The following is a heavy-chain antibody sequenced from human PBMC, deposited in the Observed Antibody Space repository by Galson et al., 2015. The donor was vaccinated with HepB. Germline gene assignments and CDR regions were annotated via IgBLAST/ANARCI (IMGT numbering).Heavy chain of an antibody. CDR1: GFTFSSYA. Sequence: SLRLSCAASGFTFSSYAMSWGRQAPGKGLEWVSAISGSGGSTYYADSVKGRFTISRDNSKNTLYLQMNSLRAEDTAVYYCAKDWGYGDYVPDWYFDLWGRGTLVTVSS. V-gene: IGHV3-23*01. J-gene: IGHJ2*01. D-gene: IGHD4-17*01. CDR3: AKDWGYGDYVPDWYFDL. CDR2: ISGSGGST.